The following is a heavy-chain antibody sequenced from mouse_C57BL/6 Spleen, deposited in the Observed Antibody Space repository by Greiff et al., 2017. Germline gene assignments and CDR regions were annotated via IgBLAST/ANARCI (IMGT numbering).Heavy chain of an antibody. Sequence: DVKLVESGGGLVKPGGSLKLSCAASGFTFSSYAMSWVRQTPEKRLEWVATISDGGSYTYYPDNVKGRFTISRDNAKNNLYLQMSHLKSEDTAMYYCAREGTFVFDYWGQGTTLTVSS. CDR3: AREGTFVFDY. CDR1: GFTFSSYA. V-gene: IGHV5-4*01. D-gene: IGHD2-14*01. CDR2: ISDGGSYT. J-gene: IGHJ2*01.